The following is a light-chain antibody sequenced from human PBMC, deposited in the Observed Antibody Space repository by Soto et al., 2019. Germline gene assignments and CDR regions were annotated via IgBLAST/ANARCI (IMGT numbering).Light chain of an antibody. J-gene: IGKJ5*01. CDR2: GAS. CDR1: QSVSAR. CDR3: QQYVASPIT. Sequence: ETVLTQSPGTLSLSPGERATLSCRASQSVSARLAWYQQKPGQPPTLLISGASTRASGVPVRFSGSGSGTAFTLTISRLEPEDFALYYCQQYVASPITFGQGTRLEIK. V-gene: IGKV3-20*01.